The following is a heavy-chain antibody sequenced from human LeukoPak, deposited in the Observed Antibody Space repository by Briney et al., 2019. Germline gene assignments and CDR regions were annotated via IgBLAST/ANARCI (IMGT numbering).Heavy chain of an antibody. D-gene: IGHD3-22*01. V-gene: IGHV4-59*01. CDR3: ARGNYYDSTTYYRAFDI. CDR1: GGSLSSYY. J-gene: IGHJ3*02. Sequence: SETLSLTCTVSGGSLSSYYWSWIRQPPGKGLEWIGYIYYSGSTNYNPSLKSRVTMSVSTSEKFSLRLSSVTAADTAVYYCARGNYYDSTTYYRAFDIWGQGTMVTVSS. CDR2: IYYSGST.